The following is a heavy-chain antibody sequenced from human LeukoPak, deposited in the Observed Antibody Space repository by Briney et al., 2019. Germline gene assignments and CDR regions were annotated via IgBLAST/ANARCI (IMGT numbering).Heavy chain of an antibody. J-gene: IGHJ4*01. D-gene: IGHD5-18*01. CDR2: IYTGGGT. CDR1: GGSVNSGGYY. CDR3: ARGIGGHSYYFDY. V-gene: IGHV4-61*02. Sequence: SETLSLTCTVSGGSVNSGGYYWSWIRQPAGKGLEWIGRIYTGGGTNYSPSLRSRVTISLDTSNNQFSLNLTSVTAADTAVYYCARGIGGHSYYFDYWGQGTPVTVSS.